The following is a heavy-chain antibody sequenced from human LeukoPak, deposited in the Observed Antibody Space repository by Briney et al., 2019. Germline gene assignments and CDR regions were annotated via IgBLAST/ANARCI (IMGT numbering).Heavy chain of an antibody. CDR3: ARDFYDILTGYYDWVFDP. CDR2: IIPIFGTA. V-gene: IGHV1-69*05. J-gene: IGHJ5*02. CDR1: GGTFSSYA. D-gene: IGHD3-9*01. Sequence: AASVKVSCKASGGTFSSYAISWVRQAPGQGLEWMGGIIPIFGTANYAQKLQGRVTMTTDTSTSTAYMELRSLRSDDTAVYYCARDFYDILTGYYDWVFDPWGQGTLVTVSS.